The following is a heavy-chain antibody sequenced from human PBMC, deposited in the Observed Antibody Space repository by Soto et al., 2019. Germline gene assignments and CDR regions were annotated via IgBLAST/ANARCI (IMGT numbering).Heavy chain of an antibody. CDR1: GFTFSSYD. D-gene: IGHD1-7*01. CDR3: VRRVSGNYDY. Sequence: EVQLAESGGGMVQPGGPLRLSCVASGFTFSSYDMHWVRQGPGKGLEYVSSISSNGGTTYYGNSVKGRFTISRDNSKNTLYLQMGSLRAEDMAVYYCVRRVSGNYDYWGQGTLVTVSS. J-gene: IGHJ4*02. CDR2: ISSNGGTT. V-gene: IGHV3-64*01.